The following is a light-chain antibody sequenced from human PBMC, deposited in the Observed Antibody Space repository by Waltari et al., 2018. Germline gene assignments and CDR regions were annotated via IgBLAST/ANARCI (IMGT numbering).Light chain of an antibody. CDR1: QSVLYSANNNKY. Sequence: DIVMIQSPDSLAVSLGERATINCKSRQSVLYSANNNKYLTWYQQKPGQPPKLLIYCASNRESGVPDRFSGSGSGTDFTLTISSLQAEDVAVYYCQQYYSNPLTFGGGTKVEIK. CDR2: CAS. J-gene: IGKJ4*01. V-gene: IGKV4-1*01. CDR3: QQYYSNPLT.